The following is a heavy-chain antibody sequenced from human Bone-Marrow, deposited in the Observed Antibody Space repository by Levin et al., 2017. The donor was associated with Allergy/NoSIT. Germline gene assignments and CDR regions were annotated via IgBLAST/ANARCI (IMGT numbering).Heavy chain of an antibody. CDR2: IYSGGST. D-gene: IGHD3-3*01. V-gene: IGHV3-53*01. CDR1: GFTVSSNY. CDR3: AREEKRSGWFDP. Sequence: GESLKISCAASGFTVSSNYMSWVRQAPGKGLEWVSVIYSGGSTYYADSVKGRFTISRDNSKNTLYLQMNSLRAEDTAVYYCAREEKRSGWFDPWGQGTLVTVSS. J-gene: IGHJ5*02.